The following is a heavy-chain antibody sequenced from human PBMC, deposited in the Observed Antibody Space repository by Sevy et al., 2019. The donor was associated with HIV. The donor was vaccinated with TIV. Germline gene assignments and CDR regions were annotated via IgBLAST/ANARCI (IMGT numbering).Heavy chain of an antibody. CDR3: AKYGGSHYDTSGSFDD. J-gene: IGHJ4*02. CDR1: GFTFRIYA. D-gene: IGHD3-22*01. Sequence: GGSLRLSCTTSGFTFRIYAMSWVRQAPGKGLEWVSAISGSGSSTYYADSVKGRFTISRDNSKNTLYLQMDSLRAEDTAVLYCAKYGGSHYDTSGSFDDWGQGTRVTVSS. V-gene: IGHV3-23*01. CDR2: ISGSGSST.